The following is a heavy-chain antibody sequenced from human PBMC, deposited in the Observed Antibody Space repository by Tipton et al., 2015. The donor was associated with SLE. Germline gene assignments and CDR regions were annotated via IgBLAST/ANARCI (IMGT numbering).Heavy chain of an antibody. D-gene: IGHD5-18*01. V-gene: IGHV4-39*07. Sequence: GLVKPSETLSLTCTVSGDSISSSSSYWGWIRQPPGKGLEWIGSSFYGGYTYYNPSLSSRLTISLDTSKNQFSLNVTSVTAADTAVYYCARQDSAMVIGYWGQGTLVTVSS. CDR2: SFYGGYT. CDR1: GDSISSSSSY. J-gene: IGHJ4*02. CDR3: ARQDSAMVIGY.